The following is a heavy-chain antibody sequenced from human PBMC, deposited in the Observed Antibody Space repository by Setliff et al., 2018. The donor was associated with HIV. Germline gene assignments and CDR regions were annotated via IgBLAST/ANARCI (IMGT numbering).Heavy chain of an antibody. V-gene: IGHV3-49*04. CDR1: GFSFDDYA. CDR3: TTGID. J-gene: IGHJ4*02. Sequence: GGSLRLSCAASGFSFDDYALTWVRQAPGKGLEWVGFIRSKAYGGTTEYAASVKGRFTISRDDSKSIAYLQMNSLTTEDTAVYFCTTGIDWGQGTLVTVSS. CDR2: IRSKAYGGTT. D-gene: IGHD2-21*01.